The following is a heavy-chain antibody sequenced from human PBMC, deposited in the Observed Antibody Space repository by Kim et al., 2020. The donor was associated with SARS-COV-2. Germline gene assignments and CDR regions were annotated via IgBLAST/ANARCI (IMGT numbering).Heavy chain of an antibody. D-gene: IGHD1-26*01. CDR3: AKDNENRSWLHEFDY. V-gene: IGHV3-30*18. J-gene: IGHJ4*02. CDR1: GFTFSSYG. Sequence: GGSLRLSCAASGFTFSSYGMHWVRQAPGKGLEWVAVISYDGSNKYYADSVKGRFTISRDNSKNTLYLQMNSLRAEDTAVYYCAKDNENRSWLHEFDYWGQGTLVTVSS. CDR2: ISYDGSNK.